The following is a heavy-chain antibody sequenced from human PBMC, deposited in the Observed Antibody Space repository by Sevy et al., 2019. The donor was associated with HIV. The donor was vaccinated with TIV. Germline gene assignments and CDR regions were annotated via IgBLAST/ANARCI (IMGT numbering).Heavy chain of an antibody. D-gene: IGHD6-13*01. CDR2: IKQDGSVK. Sequence: GGSLRLSCAASGFTLNSYWMSWVRQAPGKGLEWVANIKQDGSVKYYVDSVKGRFTISRDNARNLVCLQMSSLTAEDTALYYCVRAIAADASLWGQGTLVTVSS. CDR3: VRAIAADASL. J-gene: IGHJ4*02. CDR1: GFTLNSYW. V-gene: IGHV3-7*01.